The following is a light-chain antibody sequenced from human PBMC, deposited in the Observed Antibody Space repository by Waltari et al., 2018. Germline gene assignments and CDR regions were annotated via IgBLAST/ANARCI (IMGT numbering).Light chain of an antibody. CDR3: QTGGHGTWV. CDR2: VNSDGSH. J-gene: IGLJ3*02. Sequence: QLVLTQSPSASASLGASVKLTCTLSSGHSSNVIAWLQQQPEKGPRYLMRVNSDGSHSRGDEIPDRFSGSSSGAERYLTISSLQSEDEADYYCQTGGHGTWV. V-gene: IGLV4-69*01. CDR1: SGHSSNV.